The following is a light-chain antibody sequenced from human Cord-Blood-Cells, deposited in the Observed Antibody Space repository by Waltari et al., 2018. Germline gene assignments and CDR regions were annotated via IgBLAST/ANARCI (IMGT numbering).Light chain of an antibody. Sequence: QSVLTQPPSVSAAPGQKVTISCSGSSSNIGNNYVSWYQQLPGTAPKLLSYEKNKRPSGIPDRFSGSKSGTSATLGITGLQTGDEADYYCGTWDSSLSAGLFGGGTKLTVL. CDR1: SSNIGNNY. CDR2: EKN. J-gene: IGLJ3*02. CDR3: GTWDSSLSAGL. V-gene: IGLV1-51*02.